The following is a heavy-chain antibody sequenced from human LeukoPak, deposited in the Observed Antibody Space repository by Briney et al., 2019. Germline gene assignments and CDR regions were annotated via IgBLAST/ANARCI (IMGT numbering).Heavy chain of an antibody. V-gene: IGHV3-11*04. CDR1: GFTFSDYY. CDR2: IISSGSTI. J-gene: IGHJ5*02. D-gene: IGHD3-16*01. CDR3: ARMLLNWFDP. Sequence: PGGPLRLSCAASGFTFSDYYMSLIRQAPGKGLEWVSYIISSGSTIYYADSVRGRFTISRDNAKNSLYLQMNSLRAEDTAVYYCARMLLNWFDPWGQGTLVTVSS.